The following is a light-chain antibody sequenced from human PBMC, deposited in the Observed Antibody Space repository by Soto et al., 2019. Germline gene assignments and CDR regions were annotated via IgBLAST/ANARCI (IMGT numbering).Light chain of an antibody. V-gene: IGKV1-33*01. CDR3: QQNDNLPPT. CDR1: QDISNY. CDR2: DAS. Sequence: DIQMTQSLSSLSASVGDRVTITCQASQDISNYLNWYQQKPGKAPKLLIYDASNLETGVPSRFSGSGSGTDFTFTISSLQPEDIATYYCQQNDNLPPTFGQGTKLEIK. J-gene: IGKJ2*01.